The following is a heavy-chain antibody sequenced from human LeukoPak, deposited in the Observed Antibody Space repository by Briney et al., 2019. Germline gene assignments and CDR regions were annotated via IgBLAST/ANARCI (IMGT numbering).Heavy chain of an antibody. V-gene: IGHV4-59*11. D-gene: IGHD3-3*01. Sequence: SETLSLTCSASGGSIGGHYWSWIRQPPGKGLEWIGYIYYSGSSNYNPSLKSRVTMSVDMSKKEFSLRVSSVTAADTAVYYCARMEYYFDHWGQGTLVTVSS. J-gene: IGHJ4*02. CDR2: IYYSGSS. CDR1: GGSIGGHY. CDR3: ARMEYYFDH.